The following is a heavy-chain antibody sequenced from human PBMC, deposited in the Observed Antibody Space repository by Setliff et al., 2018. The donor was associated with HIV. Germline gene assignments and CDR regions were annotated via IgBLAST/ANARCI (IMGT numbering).Heavy chain of an antibody. J-gene: IGHJ5*02. CDR2: INTNTGNP. CDR1: GYTFTNYD. D-gene: IGHD4-17*01. V-gene: IGHV7-4-1*02. Sequence: ASVKVSCKASGYTFTNYDMNWVRQAPGQGLEWMGWINTNTGNPTYAQGFTGRFVFSLDTSVSTASLHIISLKAEDTAVYYCARGLYGDYGGDLNWLDPWGHGTRVTVSS. CDR3: ARGLYGDYGGDLNWLDP.